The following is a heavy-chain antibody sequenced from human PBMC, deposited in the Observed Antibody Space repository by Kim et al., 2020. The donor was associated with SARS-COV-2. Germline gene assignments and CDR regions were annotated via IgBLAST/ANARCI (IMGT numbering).Heavy chain of an antibody. V-gene: IGHV4-34*01. J-gene: IGHJ1*01. Sequence: SETLSLTCAVSGGSFSGYYWSWFRHPPGERLQWFGEINHSGRNNYYKSSKSRLTISADTTNNHYFSLMMSATTAAATAFYCSSRVSITSGWGSDDCDHWG. CDR2: INHSGRN. D-gene: IGHD3-16*01. CDR1: GGSFSGYY. CDR3: SSRVSITSGWGSDDCDH.